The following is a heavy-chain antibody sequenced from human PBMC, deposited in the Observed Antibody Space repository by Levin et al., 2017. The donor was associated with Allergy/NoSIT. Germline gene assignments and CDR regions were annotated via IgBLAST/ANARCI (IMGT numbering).Heavy chain of an antibody. CDR1: GFTFSDYW. Sequence: GESLKISCAASGFTFSDYWMTWVRQPPGKGLEWVANINQDGTQKHHADSVKGRFTISRDNPENSLFLQMNYLGTDDTAVYFCARDTTVGGEAWGQGTLVTVSS. D-gene: IGHD4-11*01. CDR2: INQDGTQK. V-gene: IGHV3-7*03. CDR3: ARDTTVGGEA. J-gene: IGHJ5*02.